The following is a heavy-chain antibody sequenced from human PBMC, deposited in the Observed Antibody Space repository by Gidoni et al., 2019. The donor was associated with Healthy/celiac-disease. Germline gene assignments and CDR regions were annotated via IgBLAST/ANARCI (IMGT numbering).Heavy chain of an antibody. CDR1: GFTFSSYW. D-gene: IGHD5-12*01. CDR3: ARDRPIVATDYFDY. V-gene: IGHV3-74*01. CDR2: INSDGSST. Sequence: GFTFSSYWMHWVRQAPGKGLVWVSRINSDGSSTSYADSVKGRFTISRDNAKTTLYLQMNSLRAEDTAVYYCARDRPIVATDYFDYWGQGTLVTVSS. J-gene: IGHJ4*02.